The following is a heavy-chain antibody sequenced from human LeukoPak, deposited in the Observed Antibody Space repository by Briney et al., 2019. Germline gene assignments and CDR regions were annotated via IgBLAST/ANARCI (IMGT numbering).Heavy chain of an antibody. CDR3: ARDYYDSRGSADY. Sequence: GGSLRLSCAASGFTFSSYSMNWVRQAPGKGLEWVSSISSSSSYKYYADSVKGRFTISRDNAKNSLYLQMNSLRAEDTAVYYCARDYYDSRGSADYWGQGTLVTVSS. CDR2: ISSSSSYK. D-gene: IGHD3-22*01. V-gene: IGHV3-21*01. J-gene: IGHJ4*02. CDR1: GFTFSSYS.